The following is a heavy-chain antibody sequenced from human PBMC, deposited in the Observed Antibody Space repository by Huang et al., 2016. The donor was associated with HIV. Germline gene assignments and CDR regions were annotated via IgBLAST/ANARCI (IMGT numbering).Heavy chain of an antibody. CDR1: GYKFADYW. Sequence: EVQLVQSGAELKKPGESLKIACKASGYKFADYWIGWVGQVPGKGLEWMGIIYPDDSVSRYRPSFEGHVTCSADKSISTAYLQWSSLRASDTALYYCARLRRRDYRGADGFGVWGQGTIVVVSS. D-gene: IGHD4-17*01. CDR2: IYPDDSVS. J-gene: IGHJ3*01. CDR3: ARLRRRDYRGADGFGV. V-gene: IGHV5-51*01.